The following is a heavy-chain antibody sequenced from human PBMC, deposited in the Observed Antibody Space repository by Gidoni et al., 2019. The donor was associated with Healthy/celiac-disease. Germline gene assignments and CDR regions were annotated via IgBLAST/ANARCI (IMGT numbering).Heavy chain of an antibody. CDR1: GFSLRTSGMC. D-gene: IGHD3-10*01. V-gene: IGHV2-70*15. CDR2: IDWDDDK. J-gene: IGHJ4*02. Sequence: QVPFRESGPALVKPTQTLTPTSTFSGFSLRTSGMCVSWIRQPPGKALEWLARIDWDDDKYYSTSLKTRLTISKDTSKNQVVLTMTNMDAVDTATYYCARIWVREVTYYPDYWGQGTLVTVSS. CDR3: ARIWVREVTYYPDY.